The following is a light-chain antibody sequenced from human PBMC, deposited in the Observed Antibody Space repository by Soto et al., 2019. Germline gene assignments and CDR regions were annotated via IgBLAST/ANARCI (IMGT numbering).Light chain of an antibody. V-gene: IGKV1-39*01. CDR1: QSISSY. CDR3: QRSYSTPIT. Sequence: DLQMTQSPSSLSASVGDRVTITCRASQSISSYLNWYQQKPGKAPNLLIYAASSLQSGVPSRFSGSASGTDFTITISSLQPEDGATYDGQRSYSTPITFGQGTRLEIK. CDR2: AAS. J-gene: IGKJ5*01.